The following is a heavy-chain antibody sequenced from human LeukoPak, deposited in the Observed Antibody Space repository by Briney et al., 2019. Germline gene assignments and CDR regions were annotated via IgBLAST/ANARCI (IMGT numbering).Heavy chain of an antibody. V-gene: IGHV4-59*01. CDR2: IYYSGST. D-gene: IGHD6-13*01. Sequence: SETLSLTCTVSGGSISSYYWSWIRQPPGKGLEWIGYIYYSGSTNYNPSLKSRVTISVDTSKNQFSLKLSSVTAADTAVYYCARAQEGAAAGTFHYYYYMDVWGKGTTVTVSS. CDR3: ARAQEGAAAGTFHYYYYMDV. J-gene: IGHJ6*03. CDR1: GGSISSYY.